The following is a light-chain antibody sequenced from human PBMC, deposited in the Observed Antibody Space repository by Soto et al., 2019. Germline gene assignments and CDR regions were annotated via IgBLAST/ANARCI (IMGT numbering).Light chain of an antibody. J-gene: IGLJ1*01. CDR1: SSDIGAYNY. Sequence: QSALTQPPSASGSPGQSVTISCTGTSSDIGAYNYVSWYQQYPGKAPKLMIFEVSKRPSGVPDRFSGSKSGNTAPLTVSGLQAEDEADYYCCSYAGSNNLIFGTGTKLTVL. CDR3: CSYAGSNNLI. CDR2: EVS. V-gene: IGLV2-8*01.